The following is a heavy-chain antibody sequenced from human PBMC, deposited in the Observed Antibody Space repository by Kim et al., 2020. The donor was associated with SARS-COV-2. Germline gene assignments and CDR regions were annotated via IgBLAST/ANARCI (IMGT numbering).Heavy chain of an antibody. D-gene: IGHD3-10*01. V-gene: IGHV1-18*01. J-gene: IGHJ3*02. CDR3: ARDWEVTMVRGVHTDAFDI. CDR2: ISAYNGNT. Sequence: ASVKVSCKASGYTFTSYGISWVRQAPGQGLEWMGWISAYNGNTNYAQKLQGRVTMTTDTSTSTAYMELRSLRSDDTAVYYCARDWEVTMVRGVHTDAFDIWGQGTMVTVSS. CDR1: GYTFTSYG.